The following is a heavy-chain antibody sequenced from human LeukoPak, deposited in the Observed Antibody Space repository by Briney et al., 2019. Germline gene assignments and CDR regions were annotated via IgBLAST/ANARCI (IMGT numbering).Heavy chain of an antibody. Sequence: ASMKVSCKASGDTFTGYYMHWVRQAPGQGLEWMGWINPNSGGTNYAQKFQGWVTMTRGTSISTAYMELSRLRSDDTAVYYCARVGSRELLDPDYWGQGTLVTVSS. J-gene: IGHJ4*02. CDR2: INPNSGGT. CDR3: ARVGSRELLDPDY. D-gene: IGHD1-26*01. V-gene: IGHV1-2*04. CDR1: GDTFTGYY.